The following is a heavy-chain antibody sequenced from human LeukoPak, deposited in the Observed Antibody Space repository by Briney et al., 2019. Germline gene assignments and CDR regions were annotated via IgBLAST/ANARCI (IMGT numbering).Heavy chain of an antibody. CDR3: ASWANFQWFGELLPY. CDR1: GFTFSSYE. V-gene: IGHV3-7*01. D-gene: IGHD3-10*01. J-gene: IGHJ4*02. Sequence: PGGSLRLSCAASGFTFSSYEMNWVRQAPGKGLEWVANIKQDGSEKYYVDSVKGRFTISRDNAKNSLYLQMNSLRAEDTAVYYCASWANFQWFGELLPYWGQGTLVTVSS. CDR2: IKQDGSEK.